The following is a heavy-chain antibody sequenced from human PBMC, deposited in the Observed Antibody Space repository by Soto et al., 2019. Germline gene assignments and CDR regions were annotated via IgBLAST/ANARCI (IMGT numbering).Heavy chain of an antibody. D-gene: IGHD5-12*01. V-gene: IGHV3-74*01. CDR3: ATVATTSYNWFDP. J-gene: IGHJ5*02. CDR1: GSTFSTYW. CDR2: INSAGTIT. Sequence: EVQLVESGGGLVQPGMSLRLSCAASGSTFSTYWMHWVRQAPGKGLVWVSRINSAGTITSYADSVKGRFTVSRDNAKNTLYLQINSLTADDTAVYYCATVATTSYNWFDPWGQGTLVTVSS.